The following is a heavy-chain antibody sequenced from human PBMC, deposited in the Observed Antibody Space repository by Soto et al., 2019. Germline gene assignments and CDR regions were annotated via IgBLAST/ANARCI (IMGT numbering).Heavy chain of an antibody. Sequence: GGSLRLSCAASAFTFSSFGMNWVRQAPGKGLEWVSYVSSSGNIIFYADSVKGRFTISRDNAKNSLYLQMNSLRGEDTAVYYCAGDLRYCSGGSCDWVRYFDYWDQGTLVTVSS. CDR2: VSSSGNII. D-gene: IGHD2-15*01. J-gene: IGHJ4*02. CDR1: AFTFSSFG. CDR3: AGDLRYCSGGSCDWVRYFDY. V-gene: IGHV3-48*01.